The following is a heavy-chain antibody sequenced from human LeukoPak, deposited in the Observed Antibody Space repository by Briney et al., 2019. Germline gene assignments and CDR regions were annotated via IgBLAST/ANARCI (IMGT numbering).Heavy chain of an antibody. CDR1: GFTFSSYS. D-gene: IGHD3-22*01. CDR2: IYSGGST. V-gene: IGHV3-66*01. CDR3: ANLRAGADYYDSSGYW. Sequence: GGSLRLSCAASGFTFSSYSMSWVRQAPGKGLEWVSVIYSGGSTYYADSVKGRFTISRDNSKNTLYLQMNSLRAEDTAVYYCANLRAGADYYDSSGYWGGQGTLVTVSS. J-gene: IGHJ4*02.